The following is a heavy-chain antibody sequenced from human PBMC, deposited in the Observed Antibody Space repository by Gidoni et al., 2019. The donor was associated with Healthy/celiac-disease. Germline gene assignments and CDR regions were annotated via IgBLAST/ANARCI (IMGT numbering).Heavy chain of an antibody. J-gene: IGHJ4*02. V-gene: IGHV1-24*01. Sequence: QVQLVQSGAEVKKPGASVKVSCKVSGYTLTELSMHWVRQAPGKGLEWMGGFDPEDGETIYAQKFQGRVTMTEDTSTDTAYMELSSLRSEDTAVYYCATGITGRTTLGDYFDYWGQGTLVTVSS. CDR1: GYTLTELS. CDR3: ATGITGRTTLGDYFDY. CDR2: FDPEDGET. D-gene: IGHD1-20*01.